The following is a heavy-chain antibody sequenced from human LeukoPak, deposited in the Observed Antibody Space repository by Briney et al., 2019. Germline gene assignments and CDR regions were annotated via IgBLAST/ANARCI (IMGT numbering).Heavy chain of an antibody. D-gene: IGHD1-7*01. J-gene: IGHJ4*02. V-gene: IGHV3-49*04. CDR1: GFTFGDYA. CDR2: IRSNTYGGTT. Sequence: GGSLRLSCTAPGFTFGDYAMNWVRQAPGKGLEWVGFIRSNTYGGTTEYAASVKGRFTISRDDSKSIAYLQMNSLKTEDTAVYYCTRGHTGTKDYWGQGTLVTVSS. CDR3: TRGHTGTKDY.